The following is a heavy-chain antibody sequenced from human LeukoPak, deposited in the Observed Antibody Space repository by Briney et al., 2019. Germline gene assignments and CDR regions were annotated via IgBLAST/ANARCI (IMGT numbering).Heavy chain of an antibody. Sequence: GGSLRLSCAVSAFTVSSNYVSWVRQAPGKGLEWVSVIYGGGSTNYADSVKGRFTISRDNSKNTLYLQMNSLRAEDTAVYHCARDHSGSYQRAFDIWGQGTMVTVSS. CDR3: ARDHSGSYQRAFDI. J-gene: IGHJ3*02. V-gene: IGHV3-66*02. CDR1: AFTVSSNY. D-gene: IGHD1-26*01. CDR2: IYGGGST.